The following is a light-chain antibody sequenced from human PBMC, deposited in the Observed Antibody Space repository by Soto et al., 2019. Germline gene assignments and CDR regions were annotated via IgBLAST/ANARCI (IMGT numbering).Light chain of an antibody. CDR3: QQYNHLPSLT. J-gene: IGKJ4*02. CDR2: GAS. Sequence: EIVMTQSPATLSVSPGERATLSCRASQSVGRNLAWYQQKPGQAPRLLIYGASTRATGIPARFSGSGSGTEFTLTISSLQSEDFAIYSCQQYNHLPSLTFGGGTKVEIK. V-gene: IGKV3-15*01. CDR1: QSVGRN.